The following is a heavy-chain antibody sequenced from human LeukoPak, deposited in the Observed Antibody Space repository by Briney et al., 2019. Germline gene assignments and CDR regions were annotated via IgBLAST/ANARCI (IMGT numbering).Heavy chain of an antibody. D-gene: IGHD6-13*01. CDR1: GFTFSSHW. CDR3: ARARDSSWDY. Sequence: PGGSLRLSCAASGFTFSSHWMHWVRQAPGKGLVWVSRINSDGSSISYADSVKGRFTISRDNAKNSLYLQMNSLRAEDTAVYYCARARDSSWDYWGQGTLVTVSS. J-gene: IGHJ4*02. V-gene: IGHV3-74*01. CDR2: INSDGSSI.